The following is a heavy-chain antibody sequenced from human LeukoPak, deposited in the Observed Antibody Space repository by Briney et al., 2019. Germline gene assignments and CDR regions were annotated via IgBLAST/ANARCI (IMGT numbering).Heavy chain of an antibody. CDR1: GFIFSPYA. J-gene: IGHJ4*02. CDR2: ISSEGKTT. V-gene: IGHV3-64D*06. D-gene: IGHD6-13*01. CDR3: VKDRWVDH. Sequence: GGSLRLPCSASGFIFSPYAMHWVRQAPGKGLEYVSSISSEGKTTYYADSVKGRFTISRDNSKNTLYLQMSSLRPEDTAVYYCVKDRWVDHWGQGTLVTVSS.